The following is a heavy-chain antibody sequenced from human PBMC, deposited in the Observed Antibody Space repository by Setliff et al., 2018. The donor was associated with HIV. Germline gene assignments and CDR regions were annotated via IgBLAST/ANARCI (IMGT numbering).Heavy chain of an antibody. CDR1: GYTFTSYA. CDR2: INAGYGNT. CDR3: ARSPGDYLFDY. D-gene: IGHD4-17*01. J-gene: IGHJ4*02. V-gene: IGHV1-3*01. Sequence: ASVKVSCKASGYTFTSYAIHWVRQAPGQSLEWMGWINAGYGNTKYSQKFQGRVTITRDASASTAYMELSSMRSEDTAVYYCARSPGDYLFDYWGQGTLVTVSS.